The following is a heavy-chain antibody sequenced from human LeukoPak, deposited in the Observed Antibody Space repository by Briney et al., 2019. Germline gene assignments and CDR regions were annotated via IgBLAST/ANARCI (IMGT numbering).Heavy chain of an antibody. Sequence: ASVKVSCKASGYTFTGYYIYWVRQAPGQGLEWMGWIKPNGGDTNYAQKFQGRVTMTRDTSINTVYMELNNVMSDDTAVYYCARGAIVGANNWFDPWGQGTLVTVSS. CDR3: ARGAIVGANNWFDP. CDR1: GYTFTGYY. D-gene: IGHD1-26*01. J-gene: IGHJ5*02. V-gene: IGHV1-2*02. CDR2: IKPNGGDT.